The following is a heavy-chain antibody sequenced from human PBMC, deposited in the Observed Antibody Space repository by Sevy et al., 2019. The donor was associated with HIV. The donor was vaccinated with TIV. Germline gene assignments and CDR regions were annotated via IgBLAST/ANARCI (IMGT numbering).Heavy chain of an antibody. V-gene: IGHV3-30-3*01. CDR2: ISYEGGNK. Sequence: GESLKISCAASGFAFSNYYAMHWVRQAPGKGLEWVALISYEGGNKYYADSVKGRFTISRDNFKNTLYLQMNSLTTEDTAVYYCARPRANYVDHYFFYAMDVWGQGTTVTVSS. CDR1: GFAFSNYYA. CDR3: ARPRANYVDHYFFYAMDV. D-gene: IGHD4-17*01. J-gene: IGHJ6*02.